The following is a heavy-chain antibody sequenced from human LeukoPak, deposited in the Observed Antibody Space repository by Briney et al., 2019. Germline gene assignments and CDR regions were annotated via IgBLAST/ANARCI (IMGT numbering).Heavy chain of an antibody. D-gene: IGHD5-18*01. CDR3: AGVDAAMPDAFDI. J-gene: IGHJ3*02. CDR2: ISYDGSNK. V-gene: IGHV3-30*04. CDR1: GFTFSSYA. Sequence: PGGSLRLSCAASGFTFSSYAMHWVRQAPGKGLEWVAAISYDGSNKYSADSVKGRFTISRDNSKNTLYLQMNGLRADDTAVYYCAGVDAAMPDAFDIWGQGTIVTVSS.